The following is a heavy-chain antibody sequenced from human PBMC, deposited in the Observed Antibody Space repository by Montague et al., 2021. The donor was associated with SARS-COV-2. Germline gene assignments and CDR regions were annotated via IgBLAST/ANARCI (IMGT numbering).Heavy chain of an antibody. CDR1: GFTFNDYD. V-gene: IGHV3-9*01. CDR3: AKDAQQGELYYVDF. Sequence: SLRLSCAASGFTFNDYDLHWVRQAPGKGLEWVSGISWNSGNICYADSVKGRFTISRDNAKNSLYLQMNSLRPEDTAVYYCAKDAQQGELYYVDFWGQGTLVTVSS. J-gene: IGHJ4*02. CDR2: ISWNSGNI. D-gene: IGHD3-10*01.